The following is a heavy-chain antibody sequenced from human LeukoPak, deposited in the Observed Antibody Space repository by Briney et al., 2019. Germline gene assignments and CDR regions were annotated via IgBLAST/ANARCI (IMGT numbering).Heavy chain of an antibody. CDR2: IYSGGST. V-gene: IGHV3-53*01. Sequence: GGSLRLSCAASGFTVSSNYMSWVRQAPGKGLEWVSVIYSGGSTYYADSVKGRFTISRDNSKNTLYLQMNSLRAEDTAVYYCARDTYGSGSFSPFDPWGQGTLVTVSS. CDR3: ARDTYGSGSFSPFDP. CDR1: GFTVSSNY. J-gene: IGHJ5*02. D-gene: IGHD3-10*01.